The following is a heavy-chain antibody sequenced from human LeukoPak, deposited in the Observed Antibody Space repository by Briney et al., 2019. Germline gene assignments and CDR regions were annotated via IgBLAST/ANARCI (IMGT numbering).Heavy chain of an antibody. V-gene: IGHV4-59*01. CDR1: GGSISSYY. CDR3: ARWPRGQWEPPLAFDY. J-gene: IGHJ4*02. D-gene: IGHD1-26*01. Sequence: KSSETLSLTCTVSGGSISSYYWSWIRQPPGKGLEWIGYIYYSGSTNYNPSLKSRVTISVDTSKNQFSLKLSSVTAADTAVYYCARWPRGQWEPPLAFDYWGQGTLVTVSS. CDR2: IYYSGST.